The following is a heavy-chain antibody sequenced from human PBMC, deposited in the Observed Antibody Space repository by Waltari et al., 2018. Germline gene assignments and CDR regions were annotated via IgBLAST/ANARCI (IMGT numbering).Heavy chain of an antibody. CDR3: AKEVVGDLKYFDH. Sequence: EVQLLESGGGLVQPGGSLTLSCAASGFTFNTCTMNWVRQARGKGLGGVAVIRSTSIYTTFADSVRGRFTISRDFSKNTVYLQMNTLRAEDTAIYYCAKEVVGDLKYFDHFGQGALVTVSS. D-gene: IGHD2-15*01. J-gene: IGHJ4*02. CDR2: IRSTSIYT. V-gene: IGHV3-23*01. CDR1: GFTFNTCT.